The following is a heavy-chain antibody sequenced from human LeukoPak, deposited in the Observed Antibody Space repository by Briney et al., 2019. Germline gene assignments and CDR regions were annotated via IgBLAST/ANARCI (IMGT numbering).Heavy chain of an antibody. Sequence: GGSLRLSCAASGFTFSSYGMHWVRQAPGKGLEYVSAISSNGDSTYYANSVRGRFTISRDNSKNTLYLQMGSLRAEDMAVYYCARDRDFEWGQGALVTVSS. CDR2: ISSNGDST. V-gene: IGHV3-64*01. J-gene: IGHJ4*02. D-gene: IGHD2/OR15-2a*01. CDR3: ARDRDFE. CDR1: GFTFSSYG.